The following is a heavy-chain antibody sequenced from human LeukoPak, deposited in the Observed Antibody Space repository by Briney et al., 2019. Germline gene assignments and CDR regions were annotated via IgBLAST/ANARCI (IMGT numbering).Heavy chain of an antibody. CDR1: GGSFSGYY. D-gene: IGHD2-21*01. Sequence: SETLSLTCAVYGGSFSGYYWSWIRQPPGKGLEWIGEINHSGSTNYNPSLKSRVTISVDTSKNQFSLKLSSVTAADTAVYYCARHPYFDAFDIWGQGTMVTVSS. CDR2: INHSGST. CDR3: ARHPYFDAFDI. V-gene: IGHV4-34*01. J-gene: IGHJ3*02.